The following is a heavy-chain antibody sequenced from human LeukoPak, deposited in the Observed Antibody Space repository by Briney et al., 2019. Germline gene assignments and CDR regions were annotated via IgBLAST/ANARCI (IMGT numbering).Heavy chain of an antibody. CDR3: ARSPPAYYYDSSGYFDY. CDR2: IYYSGST. Sequence: SETLSLTCTVSGGSISSSSYYWGWIRQPPGKGLEWIGSIYYSGSTYYNPSLKSRVTISVDTSKNQFSLKLSSVTAADTAVYYCARSPPAYYYDSSGYFDYWGQGTLVTVSS. D-gene: IGHD3-22*01. J-gene: IGHJ4*02. CDR1: GGSISSSSYY. V-gene: IGHV4-39*01.